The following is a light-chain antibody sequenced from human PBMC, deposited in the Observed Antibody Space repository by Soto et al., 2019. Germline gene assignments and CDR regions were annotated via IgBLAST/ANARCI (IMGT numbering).Light chain of an antibody. CDR2: DVS. Sequence: QSALTQPASVSGSPGQSITISCTGTSSDVGGYNFVSWYQQHPGKVPKVMIYDVSKRPSGVSNRFSGSKSGNTASLTISGLQVEDDADYYCSSYRSGSTPVVFGGGTKLTVL. J-gene: IGLJ2*01. CDR1: SSDVGGYNF. CDR3: SSYRSGSTPVV. V-gene: IGLV2-14*03.